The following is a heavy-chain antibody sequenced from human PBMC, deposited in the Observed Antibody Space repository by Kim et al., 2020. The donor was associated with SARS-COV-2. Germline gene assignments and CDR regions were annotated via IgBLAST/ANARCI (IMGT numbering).Heavy chain of an antibody. V-gene: IGHV1-18*04. CDR1: GYTFTSYG. CDR2: ISAYNGNT. Sequence: ASVKVSCKASGYTFTSYGISWVRQAPGQGLEWMGWISAYNGNTNYAQKLQGRVTMTTDTSTSTAYMELRSLRSDDTAVYYCARDGRLDGSGLYYYYGMDVWGQGTTVTVSS. J-gene: IGHJ6*02. CDR3: ARDGRLDGSGLYYYYGMDV. D-gene: IGHD3-10*01.